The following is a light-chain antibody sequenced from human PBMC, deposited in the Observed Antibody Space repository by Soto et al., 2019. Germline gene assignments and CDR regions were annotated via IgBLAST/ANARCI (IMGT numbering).Light chain of an antibody. Sequence: QSALTQPASVSGSPGQSITISCNGTSRDVGGYNYVSWYQQHPGKAPKLVIYEVSDRPSGISIRFSGSKSGNTASLTISGLQAEDDADYFCSSYTSTSTLKVFGGGTKLTVL. J-gene: IGLJ2*01. CDR1: SRDVGGYNY. V-gene: IGLV2-14*03. CDR2: EVS. CDR3: SSYTSTSTLKV.